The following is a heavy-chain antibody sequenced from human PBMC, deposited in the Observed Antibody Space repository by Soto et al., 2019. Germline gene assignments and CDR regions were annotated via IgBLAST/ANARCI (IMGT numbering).Heavy chain of an antibody. CDR3: ARHHHFWTGPYMDI. V-gene: IGHV4-39*01. CDR1: GGSISSSSDH. Sequence: SETLSLPCTVAGGSISSSSDHWGCIRQPPGKGLEWIGSIYYSGSTYYNPSLKSRVTISVDTSKNQFSLKLSSVTAADTAVYYCARHHHFWTGPYMDIWGKGTTVTVSS. J-gene: IGHJ6*03. CDR2: IYYSGST. D-gene: IGHD3-3*02.